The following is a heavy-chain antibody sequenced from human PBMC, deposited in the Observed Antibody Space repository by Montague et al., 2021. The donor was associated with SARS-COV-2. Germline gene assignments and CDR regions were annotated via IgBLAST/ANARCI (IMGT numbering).Heavy chain of an antibody. CDR2: ISTTGSP. D-gene: IGHD2-2*01. J-gene: IGHJ5*02. V-gene: IGHV4-61*02. CDR1: GDSISRNNLY. CDR3: TIEGHITTICSGCPRNWCDP. Sequence: TLSLTCTLSGDSISRNNLYWTWIRQPAGKGLEWIGRISTTGSPEYNPSLKSRVTLPLDTSKNQFSLRLSSVTAADTAMYYCTIEGHITTICSGCPRNWCDPWGQGTLVTVSS.